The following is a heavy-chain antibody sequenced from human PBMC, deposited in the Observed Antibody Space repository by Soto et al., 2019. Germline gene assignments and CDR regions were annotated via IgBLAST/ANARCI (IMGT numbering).Heavy chain of an antibody. CDR3: ARGIGLRFLEWLSVPGGWFDP. V-gene: IGHV4-34*01. D-gene: IGHD3-3*01. CDR1: GGSFSGYY. J-gene: IGHJ5*02. Sequence: QVQLQQWGAGLLKPSETLSLTCAVYGGSFSGYYWSWIRQPPGKGLEWIGEINHSGSTNYNPSLKSRVTISVDTSKNQFSLTLSSVTAADTAVYYCARGIGLRFLEWLSVPGGWFDPWGQGTLVTVSS. CDR2: INHSGST.